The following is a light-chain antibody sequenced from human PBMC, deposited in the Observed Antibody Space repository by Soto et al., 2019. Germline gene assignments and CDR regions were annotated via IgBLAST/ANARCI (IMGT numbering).Light chain of an antibody. Sequence: EIVLTQSPATLSLSPGERATLSCRASQSVRTYIAWYQQKPGQAPRLLIYDASNTATGIPARFSGSGSGTDFTLTISSLEPEDFAVYYCQQRSNWPQLTFGGGTTVEIK. CDR3: QQRSNWPQLT. CDR2: DAS. V-gene: IGKV3-11*01. J-gene: IGKJ4*01. CDR1: QSVRTY.